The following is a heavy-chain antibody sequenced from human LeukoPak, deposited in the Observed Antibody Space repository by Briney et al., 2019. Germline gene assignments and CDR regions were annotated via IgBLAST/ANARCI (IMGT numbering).Heavy chain of an antibody. J-gene: IGHJ5*02. Sequence: SETLSLTCTVSGGSISSSSYYWGWIRQPPGKGLEWIGSIYYSGSTYYNPSLKSRVTISVDTSKNQFSLKLSSVTAADTAVYYCASYFNRFYWFDPWGQGTLVTVSS. CDR1: GGSISSSSYY. CDR2: IYYSGST. D-gene: IGHD2/OR15-2a*01. CDR3: ASYFNRFYWFDP. V-gene: IGHV4-39*01.